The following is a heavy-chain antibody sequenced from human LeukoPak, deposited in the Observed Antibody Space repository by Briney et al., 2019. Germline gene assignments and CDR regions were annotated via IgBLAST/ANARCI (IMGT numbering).Heavy chain of an antibody. V-gene: IGHV3-48*01. D-gene: IGHD3-22*01. J-gene: IGHJ4*02. Sequence: PGGSLRLSCAGSGFDFNDYNMNWVRQAPGKGLEWLSYISRSGLTIYYADSVKGRFTISRDDAQRSLYLQMNSLRAEDTAVYYCARMTEIVVVITLDYWGQGTLVTVSS. CDR3: ARMTEIVVVITLDY. CDR1: GFDFNDYN. CDR2: ISRSGLTI.